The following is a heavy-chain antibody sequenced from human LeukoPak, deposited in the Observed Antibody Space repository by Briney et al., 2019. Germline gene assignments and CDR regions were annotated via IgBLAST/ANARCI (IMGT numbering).Heavy chain of an antibody. J-gene: IGHJ4*02. CDR1: GFTFSSYS. V-gene: IGHV3-21*01. Sequence: GGSLRLSCAASGFTFSSYSMSWVRQAPGKGLEWVSSISSSSSYIYYADSVKGRFTISRDNAKNSLYLQMNSLRAEDTAVYYCAREEDIVVVPAATWLGEAAAGHGNFDYWGQGTLVTVSS. CDR3: AREEDIVVVPAATWLGEAAAGHGNFDY. CDR2: ISSSSSYI. D-gene: IGHD2-2*01.